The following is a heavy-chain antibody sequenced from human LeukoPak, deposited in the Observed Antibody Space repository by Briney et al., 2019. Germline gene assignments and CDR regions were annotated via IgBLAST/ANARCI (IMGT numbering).Heavy chain of an antibody. J-gene: IGHJ4*02. CDR3: ARLDVNDSSGDLFDY. Sequence: ASVKVSCKASGGTFSSYAISWVRQAPGPGLEGMGRIIPIFGTANYAQKCQGRVTITTDESTSTAYMELSSLRSEDTAVYYCARLDVNDSSGDLFDYWGQGTLVTVSS. V-gene: IGHV1-69*05. CDR1: GGTFSSYA. D-gene: IGHD3-22*01. CDR2: IIPIFGTA.